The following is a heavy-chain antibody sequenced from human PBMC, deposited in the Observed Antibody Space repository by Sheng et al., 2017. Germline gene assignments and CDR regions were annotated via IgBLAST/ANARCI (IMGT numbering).Heavy chain of an antibody. D-gene: IGHD6-13*01. CDR2: ISYDGSNK. V-gene: IGHV3-30*04. CDR1: GFTFSSCA. CDR3: ARGSGRHNSAWYEGWFDP. Sequence: QVQLVESGGGVVQPGRSLRLSCAASGFTFSSCAMHWVRQAPGKGLEWLGVISYDGSNKNYADSVKGRFTISRDNSNNALFLEMNSPGPGDTAVYYCARGSGRHNSAWYEGWFDPWGQGTLVTVSS. J-gene: IGHJ5*02.